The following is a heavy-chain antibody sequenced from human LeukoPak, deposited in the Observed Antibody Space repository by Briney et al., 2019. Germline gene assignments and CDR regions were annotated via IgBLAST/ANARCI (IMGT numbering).Heavy chain of an antibody. Sequence: PGGSLRLSCAASGFTFSSYGMHWVRQAPGKGLEWVAFIRYDGSNKYYADSVKGRFTISRDNSKNTLYLQMNSLRAEDTAVYYCARGGYDFWSGYVYYFDYWGQGTLVTVSS. D-gene: IGHD3-3*01. CDR2: IRYDGSNK. CDR3: ARGGYDFWSGYVYYFDY. V-gene: IGHV3-30*02. J-gene: IGHJ4*02. CDR1: GFTFSSYG.